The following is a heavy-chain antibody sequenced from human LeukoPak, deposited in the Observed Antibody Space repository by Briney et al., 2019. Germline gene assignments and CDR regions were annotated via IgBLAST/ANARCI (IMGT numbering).Heavy chain of an antibody. CDR1: GFTFSSYS. CDR3: ATAAYCGGDCYRIAFDI. D-gene: IGHD2-21*02. Sequence: GGSLRLSCAASGFTFSSYSMNWVRQAPGKGLEWVSYIRSSSSTIYYADSVKGRFTISRDNAKNSLYLQMNSLRAEDTAVYYCATAAYCGGDCYRIAFDIWGQGAMVTVSS. V-gene: IGHV3-48*04. CDR2: IRSSSSTI. J-gene: IGHJ3*02.